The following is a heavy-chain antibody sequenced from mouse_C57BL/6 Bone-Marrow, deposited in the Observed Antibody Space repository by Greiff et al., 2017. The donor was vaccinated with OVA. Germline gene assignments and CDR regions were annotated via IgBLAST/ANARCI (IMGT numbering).Heavy chain of an antibody. CDR3: TYYYGWYFDV. V-gene: IGHV1-15*01. D-gene: IGHD1-1*01. CDR2: IDPETGGT. Sequence: QVQLQQSGAELVRPGASVTLSCKASGYTFTDYEMHWVKQTPVHGLEWIGAIDPETGGTAYNQKFKGKAILTADKSSSTAYMELRSLTSEDSAVYYCTYYYGWYFDVWGTGTTVTVSS. CDR1: GYTFTDYE. J-gene: IGHJ1*03.